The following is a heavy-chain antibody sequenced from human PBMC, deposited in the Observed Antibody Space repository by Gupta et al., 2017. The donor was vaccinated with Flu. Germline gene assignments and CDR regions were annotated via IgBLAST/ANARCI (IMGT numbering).Heavy chain of an antibody. Sequence: QLQLQESGPGLVKPSETLSLTCTFSGGSISSGTYYWGWIRKPPGKGLELIGSNYANGQIYYSPSLKSRVTISVDTSKNQFSLRLTSVTAADTAVYYCGRAPDSWGQGTLVIVSS. CDR2: NYANGQI. V-gene: IGHV4-39*01. CDR3: GRAPDS. CDR1: GGSISSGTYY. J-gene: IGHJ4*02.